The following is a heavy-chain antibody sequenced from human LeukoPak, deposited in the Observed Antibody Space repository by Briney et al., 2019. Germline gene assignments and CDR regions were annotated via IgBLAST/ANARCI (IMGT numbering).Heavy chain of an antibody. CDR2: ISGSGFTT. J-gene: IGHJ4*02. Sequence: GGSLRLSCAASGFTFSSYAMTWVRQAPGKGLEWVSSISGSGFTTYHSDSMKGRFTISRDNSRNTLYLQMSSLRAEDTAVYYCTGGSGWYSPDYWGQGTLVTVSS. CDR3: TGGSGWYSPDY. V-gene: IGHV3-23*01. D-gene: IGHD6-19*01. CDR1: GFTFSSYA.